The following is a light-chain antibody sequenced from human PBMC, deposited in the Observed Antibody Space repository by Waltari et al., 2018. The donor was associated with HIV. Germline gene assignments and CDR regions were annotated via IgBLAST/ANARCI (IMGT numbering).Light chain of an antibody. CDR3: GAWDDSLRAGI. CDR2: ENY. CDR1: SSNVGKRP. Sequence: QSLLTQPPSVSAAPGQRVTISCSGSSSNVGKRPVYWYQQFPGAAPKLLIYENYQRPSDIPDRFSGSKSGSSATLDITGLQAEDEADYYCGAWDDSLRAGIFGGGTKLSVL. J-gene: IGLJ2*01. V-gene: IGLV1-51*02.